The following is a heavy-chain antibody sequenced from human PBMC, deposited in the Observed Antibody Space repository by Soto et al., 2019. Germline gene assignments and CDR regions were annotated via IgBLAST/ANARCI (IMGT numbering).Heavy chain of an antibody. CDR1: GFTFSDHY. D-gene: IGHD2-15*01. CDR2: IRNKAHSYST. CDR3: TRVRISADESGRPFDI. J-gene: IGHJ3*02. V-gene: IGHV3-72*01. Sequence: EVQLVVSGGGLVQPGGSLRLSCAASGFTFSDHYMDWVRQAPGKGLEWVGRIRNKAHSYSTQYAASVKGRFTISRDDSKPSLSLQMHSQKTADTAVYYCTRVRISADESGRPFDIWGPRTVVTVSS.